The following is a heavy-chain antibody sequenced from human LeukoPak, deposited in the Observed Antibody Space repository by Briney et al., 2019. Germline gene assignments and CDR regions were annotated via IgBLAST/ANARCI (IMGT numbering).Heavy chain of an antibody. CDR3: AKVRNALRLSY. CDR2: ISGSGGST. J-gene: IGHJ4*02. Sequence: PGGSLRLSCAASGFTFSSYAMSCVRQAPGKRLEWVSAISGSGGSTYYADSVKGRFTISRDNSKNTLYLQMNSLRAEDTAVYYCAKVRNALRLSYWGQGTLVTVSS. CDR1: GFTFSSYA. D-gene: IGHD2-8*01. V-gene: IGHV3-23*01.